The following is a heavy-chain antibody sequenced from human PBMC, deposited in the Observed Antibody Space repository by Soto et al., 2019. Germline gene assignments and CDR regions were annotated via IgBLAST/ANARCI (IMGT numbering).Heavy chain of an antibody. CDR3: ARGNSYGYAYYYGMDV. V-gene: IGHV3-33*08. D-gene: IGHD5-18*01. Sequence: GGSLRLSCAASGFTFSSYGMHWVRQAPGKGLEWVAVIWYDGSNKYYADSVKGRFTISRDNSKNTLYLQMNSLRAEDTAVYYCARGNSYGYAYYYGMDVWGQGTTVTVSS. CDR1: GFTFSSYG. J-gene: IGHJ6*02. CDR2: IWYDGSNK.